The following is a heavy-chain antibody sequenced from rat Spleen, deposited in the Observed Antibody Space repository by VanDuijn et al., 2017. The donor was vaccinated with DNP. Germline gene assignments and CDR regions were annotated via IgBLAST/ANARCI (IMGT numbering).Heavy chain of an antibody. CDR2: IWRDGST. V-gene: IGHV2-1*01. Sequence: QVQLKESGPGLVQPSQTLYLTCTVSGFSLTDNSVHWVRQPPGKGLEWVGVIWRDGSTNYNSALQSRLNITRDTSKTQVLLKMNSLQTADTATYFCTRGITTGIDYWGQGVMVTVSS. CDR1: GFSLTDNS. J-gene: IGHJ2*01. D-gene: IGHD1-10*01. CDR3: TRGITTGIDY.